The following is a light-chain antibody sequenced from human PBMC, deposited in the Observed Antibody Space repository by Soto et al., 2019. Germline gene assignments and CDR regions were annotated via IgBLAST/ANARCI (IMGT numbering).Light chain of an antibody. CDR3: QQSGSSPRT. J-gene: IGKJ1*01. CDR2: DAS. V-gene: IGKV3-20*01. Sequence: EIVLTQSPGTLSLSPGERATLSCRASQSVSSNYLAWYQQKPGQAPRLLIYDASSRVTGIPDRFSGSGSGTDFTFTISRLEPEDFAVYYCQQSGSSPRTVGQGTEVEI. CDR1: QSVSSNY.